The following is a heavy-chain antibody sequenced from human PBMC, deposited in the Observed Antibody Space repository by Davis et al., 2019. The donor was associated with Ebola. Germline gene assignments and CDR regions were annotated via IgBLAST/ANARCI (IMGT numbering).Heavy chain of an antibody. Sequence: PGGSLRLSCAASGFTFSSYWMRWVRQAPGKGLEWVANIKQAGSEKYYVDSVKGRFTISRDNAKKSLYLQMNSLRAEDTAVYYCAKVERIGVVMKYYYYGMDVRGQGTTVTVSS. CDR1: GFTFSSYW. CDR3: AKVERIGVVMKYYYYGMDV. V-gene: IGHV3-7*01. J-gene: IGHJ6*02. CDR2: IKQAGSEK. D-gene: IGHD3-3*01.